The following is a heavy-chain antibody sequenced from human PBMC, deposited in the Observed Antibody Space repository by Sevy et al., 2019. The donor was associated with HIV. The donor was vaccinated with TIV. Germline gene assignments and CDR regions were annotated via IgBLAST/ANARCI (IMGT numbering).Heavy chain of an antibody. V-gene: IGHV3-33*01. CDR3: ARDTVYYDILSGYYDYYGMDV. D-gene: IGHD3-9*01. J-gene: IGHJ6*02. CDR1: GFTFSSNG. CDR2: IWYDGSNK. Sequence: GGSLRLSCAASGFTFSSNGMHWVRQAPGKGLEWVAVIWYDGSNKYYADSVKGRFTISRDNSKNTLYLQMNSLRAEDTAVYYCARDTVYYDILSGYYDYYGMDVWGQGTTVTVSS.